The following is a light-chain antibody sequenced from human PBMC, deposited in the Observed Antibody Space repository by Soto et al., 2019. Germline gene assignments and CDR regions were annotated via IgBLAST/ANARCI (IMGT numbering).Light chain of an antibody. J-gene: IGKJ5*01. CDR3: QQYTGPPTT. CDR1: QSVDNY. Sequence: EIVLTQSPATLSLSPGERATLSCMASQSVDNYLDWYQQKPGQAPRLLIYESSNRATGIPARFSGSGSGTDFTLTITRLEPEDSAVYFCQQYTGPPTTFGQGTRLEI. CDR2: ESS. V-gene: IGKV3-11*01.